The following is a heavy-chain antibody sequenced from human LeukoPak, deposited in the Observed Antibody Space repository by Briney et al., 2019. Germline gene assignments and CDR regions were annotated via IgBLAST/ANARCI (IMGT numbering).Heavy chain of an antibody. CDR2: IYHSGST. V-gene: IGHV4-38-2*01. Sequence: SETLSLTCAVWGYSISSGYYWGWIRQPTGKGLEWIGSIYHSGSTYYNPSLKSRVTISVDTSKNQFSLKLSSVTAADTAVYYCARGILRYFDWPNCFDPWGQGTLVTVSS. D-gene: IGHD3-9*01. CDR1: GYSISSGYY. CDR3: ARGILRYFDWPNCFDP. J-gene: IGHJ5*02.